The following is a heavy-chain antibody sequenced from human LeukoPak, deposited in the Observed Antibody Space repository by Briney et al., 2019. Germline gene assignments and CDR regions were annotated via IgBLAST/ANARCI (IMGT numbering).Heavy chain of an antibody. V-gene: IGHV3-7*03. CDR3: AIAYGLDV. CDR1: GFTFTNFW. CDR2: INGDGSDR. J-gene: IGHJ6*02. Sequence: GGSLRLSCAASGFTFTNFWMSWVRQAPGKGLEWVANINGDGSDRYYMDSLKGRFAISRDNAKNSLYLQMNSLRVEDTAIYYCAIAYGLDVWGQGTTVTVSS.